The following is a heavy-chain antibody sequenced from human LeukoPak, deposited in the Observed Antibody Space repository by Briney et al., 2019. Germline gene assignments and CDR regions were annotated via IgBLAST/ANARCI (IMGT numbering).Heavy chain of an antibody. V-gene: IGHV3-74*03. CDR3: ARGNYYGMDV. Sequence: PGGPLRLSCAASESTFSKFWMHWVRQAPGKGLVWVSGINRDGSTTTYVDSVKGRFTVSRDNAKNTLYLQMNSLRAEDTAVYYCARGNYYGMDVWGQGTTVTVSS. J-gene: IGHJ6*02. CDR2: INRDGSTT. D-gene: IGHD2/OR15-2a*01. CDR1: ESTFSKFW.